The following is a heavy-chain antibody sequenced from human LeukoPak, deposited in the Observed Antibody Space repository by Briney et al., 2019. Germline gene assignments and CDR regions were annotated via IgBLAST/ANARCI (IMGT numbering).Heavy chain of an antibody. CDR3: ARGIAGGY. J-gene: IGHJ4*02. Sequence: PSQTLSLTCTVSGGSISSGGCYWSWIRQPPGKGLEWIGYIYHSGSTYYNPSLKSRVTISVDRSKNQFSLKLSSVTAADTAVYYCARGIAGGYWGQGTLVTVSS. CDR2: IYHSGST. V-gene: IGHV4-30-2*01. CDR1: GGSISSGGCY. D-gene: IGHD1-26*01.